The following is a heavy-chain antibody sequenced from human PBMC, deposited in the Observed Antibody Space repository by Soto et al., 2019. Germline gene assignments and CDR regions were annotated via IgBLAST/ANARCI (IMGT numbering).Heavy chain of an antibody. V-gene: IGHV3-74*01. Sequence: EVQLVESGGGLVQPGESLRLSCAASGFTFSSYWMHWVRQAPGKGLVGVSRINSDGSSTSYAGSVKGRFTISRDNAKNTLYLQMNSLRAEDTAVYYCVRTSLVVAAATREDYWGQGTLVTVSS. CDR3: VRTSLVVAAATREDY. CDR2: INSDGSST. CDR1: GFTFSSYW. J-gene: IGHJ4*02. D-gene: IGHD2-15*01.